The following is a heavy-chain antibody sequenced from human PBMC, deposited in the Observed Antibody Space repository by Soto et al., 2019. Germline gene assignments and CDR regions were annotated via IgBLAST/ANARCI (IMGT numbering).Heavy chain of an antibody. V-gene: IGHV4-61*01. Sequence: QVHLQESGPGLVKPSETLSLTCTVSGVSVISGSYAWNWIRQPPGKGLEWIGYMFHSGSSNYNPSLKSRVTISLDTSENQFSLKLTSATAADTAVYYCTTIPWGARYWGWFDPWGQGTLVTVSS. J-gene: IGHJ5*02. CDR2: MFHSGSS. CDR1: GVSVISGSYA. D-gene: IGHD7-27*01. CDR3: TTIPWGARYWGWFDP.